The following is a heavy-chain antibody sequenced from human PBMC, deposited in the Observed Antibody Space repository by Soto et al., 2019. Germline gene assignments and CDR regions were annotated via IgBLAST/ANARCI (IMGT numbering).Heavy chain of an antibody. CDR3: ARDNCSGGSCYSAFDY. Sequence: ASVKVSCKASGYTFTSYAMHWVRQAPGQRLEWMGWINAGNGNTKYSQKFQGRVTITRDTSASTAYMELSSLRSEDTAVYYCARDNCSGGSCYSAFDYWGQGTLVTVSS. V-gene: IGHV1-3*01. J-gene: IGHJ4*02. CDR1: GYTFTSYA. D-gene: IGHD2-15*01. CDR2: INAGNGNT.